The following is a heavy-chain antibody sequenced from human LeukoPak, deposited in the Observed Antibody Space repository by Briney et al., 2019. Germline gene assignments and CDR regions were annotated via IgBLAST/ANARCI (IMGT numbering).Heavy chain of an antibody. CDR2: IYPGDSDT. CDR3: ARHVGGMDNSGYGFDY. D-gene: IGHD5-12*01. V-gene: IGHV5-51*01. Sequence: GESLKISCKGSGYSLTSYWIGWVRQMPGKGLEWMGIIYPGDSDTRYSPSFQGQVTISADKSISTAYLQWSSLKASDTAMYYCARHVGGMDNSGYGFDYWGQGTLVTVSS. CDR1: GYSLTSYW. J-gene: IGHJ4*02.